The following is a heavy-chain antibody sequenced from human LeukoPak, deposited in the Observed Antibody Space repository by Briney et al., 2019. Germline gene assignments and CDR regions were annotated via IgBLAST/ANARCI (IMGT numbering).Heavy chain of an antibody. J-gene: IGHJ4*02. CDR2: IWYDGSNK. D-gene: IGHD1-14*01. CDR3: ARNRRDFDY. V-gene: IGHV3-33*01. Sequence: PGGSLRLSCAASGFTFSSYGMHWVRQAPGKGLEWVAVIWYDGSNKYYADSVKGRFTISRDNSKSTMYLQMNSLRAEDTAVYYCARNRRDFDYWGQGIPVTVSS. CDR1: GFTFSSYG.